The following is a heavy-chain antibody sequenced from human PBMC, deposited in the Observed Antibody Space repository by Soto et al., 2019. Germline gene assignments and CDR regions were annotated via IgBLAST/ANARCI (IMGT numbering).Heavy chain of an antibody. CDR2: ISAAGDP. V-gene: IGHV3-13*05. J-gene: IGHJ6*02. Sequence: EVQLVESGGGLVQPGGSLRLSCEASGFTFRNYDMHWVRQGTGKGLEWVSGISAAGDPDYADSVESRFTISRENAQNSFFLPMNSLRVGDTAVYYSARTDRDFYCLDVWGQGTTVIVSS. CDR1: GFTFRNYD. CDR3: ARTDRDFYCLDV.